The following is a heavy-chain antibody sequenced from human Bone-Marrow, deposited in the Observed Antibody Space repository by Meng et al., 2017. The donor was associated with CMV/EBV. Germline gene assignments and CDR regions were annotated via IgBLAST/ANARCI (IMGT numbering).Heavy chain of an antibody. V-gene: IGHV3-21*01. J-gene: IGHJ4*02. CDR3: ARELSAGLSNS. CDR1: GFTFSSYS. Sequence: GESLKISCAASGFTFSSYSMDWVRQAPGKGLEWVSSISSSSTYIYYADSVKGRFTISSDNAEDSLYLQINSLRTEDTAVYYRARELSAGLSNSWGQGPLVTVSS. CDR2: ISSSSTYI. D-gene: IGHD3-10*01.